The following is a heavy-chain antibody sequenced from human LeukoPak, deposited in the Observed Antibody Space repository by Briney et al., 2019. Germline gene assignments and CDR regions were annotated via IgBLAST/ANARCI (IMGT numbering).Heavy chain of an antibody. CDR1: GFTFSSHT. CDR3: ARDPRWLKWFDY. V-gene: IGHV3-30*09. J-gene: IGHJ4*02. CDR2: ISFDGRNN. Sequence: EGSPTLSSVASGFTFSSHTMHWVRQAPGKGLEWVAIISFDGRNNLYADSLKGRFAISRDNSKNTLYLQMNSLRPEDTAVYYCARDPRWLKWFDYWGQGT. D-gene: IGHD5-24*01.